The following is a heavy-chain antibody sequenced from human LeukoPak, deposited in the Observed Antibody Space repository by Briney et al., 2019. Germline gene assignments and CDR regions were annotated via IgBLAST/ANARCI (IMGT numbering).Heavy chain of an antibody. CDR3: ARPRNDYYDSSGYIDY. CDR2: IYYSGST. J-gene: IGHJ4*02. Sequence: PSETLSLTCTVSGGSISSYYWSWIRQPPGKGLEWIGYIYYSGSTNYNPSLKSRVTISVDTSKNQFSLKLSSVTAADTAVYYCARPRNDYYDSSGYIDYWGQGTLVTVSS. CDR1: GGSISSYY. V-gene: IGHV4-59*01. D-gene: IGHD3-22*01.